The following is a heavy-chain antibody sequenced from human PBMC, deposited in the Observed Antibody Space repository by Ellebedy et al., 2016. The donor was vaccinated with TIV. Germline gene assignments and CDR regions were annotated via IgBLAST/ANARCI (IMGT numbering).Heavy chain of an antibody. CDR3: ARVGGYYDSSGYYSGPGYFDL. CDR2: ISSNGGST. V-gene: IGHV3-64*01. Sequence: GESLKISCAASGFTFSSYAMHWVRQAPGKGLEYVSAISSNGGSTYYANSVKGRFTISRDNSKNTLYLQMGSLRAEDMAVYYCARVGGYYDSSGYYSGPGYFDLWGRGTLVTVSS. CDR1: GFTFSSYA. D-gene: IGHD3-22*01. J-gene: IGHJ2*01.